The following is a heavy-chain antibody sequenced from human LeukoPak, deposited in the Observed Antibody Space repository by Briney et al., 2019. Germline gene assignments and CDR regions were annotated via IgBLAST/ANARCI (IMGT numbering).Heavy chain of an antibody. CDR3: ASSSGVTPANYYYYGMDV. D-gene: IGHD4-23*01. V-gene: IGHV1-46*01. J-gene: IGHJ6*02. CDR1: GYTFTSYY. CDR2: INPSGGST. Sequence: ASVTVSCKASGYTFTSYYMHWVRQAPGQGLEWMGIINPSGGSTSYAQKFQGRVTMTRDTSTSTVYMELSSLRSEDTAVYYCASSSGVTPANYYYYGMDVWGQGTTVTVSS.